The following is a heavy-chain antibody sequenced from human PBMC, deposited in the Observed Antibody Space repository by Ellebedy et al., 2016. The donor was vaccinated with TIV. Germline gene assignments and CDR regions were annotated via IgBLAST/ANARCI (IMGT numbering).Heavy chain of an antibody. V-gene: IGHV3-23*01. CDR2: INSRGGTT. J-gene: IGHJ4*02. CDR3: VRTGMGARSI. CDR1: GFTFSGYA. Sequence: PGGSLRLSCAASGFTFSGYAMSWVLQPPGNRLEWVSGINSRGGTTSYADSVKGRFTISRDNAKNSLYLQMSSLSAEDTAVYYCVRTGMGARSIWGQGTLVSVSS. D-gene: IGHD1-26*01.